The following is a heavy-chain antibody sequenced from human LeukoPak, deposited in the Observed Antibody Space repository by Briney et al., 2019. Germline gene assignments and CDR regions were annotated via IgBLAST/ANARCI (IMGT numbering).Heavy chain of an antibody. Sequence: SETLSLTCTVSGGSIDSGSYYWGWIRQPPGKGLEWIGSIYYSGNTYYNPSLKSRVTISVDTSKNEFALKLTSVTAADTAVYYCARDRFTGTPPQPDAFDIWGQGTMVTVSS. CDR2: IYYSGNT. CDR3: ARDRFTGTPPQPDAFDI. J-gene: IGHJ3*02. CDR1: GGSIDSGSYY. D-gene: IGHD4-17*01. V-gene: IGHV4-39*06.